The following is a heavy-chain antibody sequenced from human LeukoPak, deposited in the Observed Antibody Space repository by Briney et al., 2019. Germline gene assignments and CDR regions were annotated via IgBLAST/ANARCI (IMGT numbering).Heavy chain of an antibody. CDR1: GYTFTSYD. Sequence: GASVKVSCKASGYTFTSYDINWVRQATGQGLEWMGWMNPNRGNTGYAQKFQGRVTMTRNTSISTAYMELSSLRSEDTAVYYCARGSRKVRSNYYYYMDVWGKGTTVTVSS. D-gene: IGHD1-14*01. J-gene: IGHJ6*03. CDR2: MNPNRGNT. CDR3: ARGSRKVRSNYYYYMDV. V-gene: IGHV1-8*01.